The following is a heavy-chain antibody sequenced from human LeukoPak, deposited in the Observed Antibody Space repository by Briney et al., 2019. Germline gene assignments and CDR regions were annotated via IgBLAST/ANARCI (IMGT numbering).Heavy chain of an antibody. D-gene: IGHD6-19*01. CDR3: AKGSTYSSVWFHEY. J-gene: IGHJ4*02. CDR1: GFTFSSYV. V-gene: IGHV3-23*01. CDR2: INGGGEST. Sequence: GGSLRLSCAASGFTFSSYVMSWGRQAPGQGLGWVSSINGGGESTNYADPVQGRFTISRDNSKNMLDLQMNSLRHDDTATYYCAKGSTYSSVWFHEYWGQGTLITVSS.